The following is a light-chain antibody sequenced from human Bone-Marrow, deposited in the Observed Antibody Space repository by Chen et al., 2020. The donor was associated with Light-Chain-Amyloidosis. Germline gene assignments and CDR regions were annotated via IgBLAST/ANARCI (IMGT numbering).Light chain of an antibody. CDR1: NIGSTS. Sequence: SYVLTQPSSVSVAPGQTATIACGGNNIGSTSVHWYQQTPGQAPVLVVYDDSDRPSGIPERLSSSNSGNTATLTISRVEAGDEADYYCQVWDRSSDRPVFGGGTKLTVL. CDR3: QVWDRSSDRPV. CDR2: DDS. J-gene: IGLJ3*02. V-gene: IGLV3-21*02.